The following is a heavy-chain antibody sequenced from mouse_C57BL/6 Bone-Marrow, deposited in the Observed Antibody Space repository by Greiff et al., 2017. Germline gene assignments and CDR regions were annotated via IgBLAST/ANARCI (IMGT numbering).Heavy chain of an antibody. D-gene: IGHD2-4*01. CDR3: TTYSIYYDYDAWFAY. V-gene: IGHV14-4*01. J-gene: IGHJ3*01. Sequence: VQLQQSGAELVRPGASVKLSCTASGFNFKDDYMHWVKQRPEQGLEWIGWIDPENGDTEYASKFQGKATITADTTSNPAYLQLSSLTSEDTAVYYCTTYSIYYDYDAWFAYWGQGTLVTVSA. CDR2: IDPENGDT. CDR1: GFNFKDDY.